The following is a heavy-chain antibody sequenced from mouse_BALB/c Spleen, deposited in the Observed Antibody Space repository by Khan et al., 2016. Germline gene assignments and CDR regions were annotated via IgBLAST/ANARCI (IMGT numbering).Heavy chain of an antibody. V-gene: IGHV3-2*02. J-gene: IGHJ3*01. CDR2: ISYSGST. CDR3: ARNGNRYERTWFAY. D-gene: IGHD2-14*01. Sequence: EVQLQESGPGLVKPSQSLSLTCTVTGYSITSDYAWNWIRQFPGNKLEWMGCISYSGSTSYNPFLKSRISITRDTSKNQFFLQLNSVTTEDTATYYCARNGNRYERTWFAYWGQGTLVTVSA. CDR1: GYSITSDYA.